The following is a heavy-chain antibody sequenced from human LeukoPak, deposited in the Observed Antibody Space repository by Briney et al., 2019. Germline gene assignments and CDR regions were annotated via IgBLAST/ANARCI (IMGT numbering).Heavy chain of an antibody. CDR3: ARVSGSGSYFDY. CDR1: SGSISSYY. Sequence: SETLSLTCTVSSGSISSYYWSWIRQPPGKGLEWIGYIYYSGSTYYNPSLKSRVTISVDTSKNQFSLKLSSVTAADTAVYYYARVSGSGSYFDYWGQGTLVTVSS. J-gene: IGHJ4*02. D-gene: IGHD3-10*01. V-gene: IGHV4-59*08. CDR2: IYYSGST.